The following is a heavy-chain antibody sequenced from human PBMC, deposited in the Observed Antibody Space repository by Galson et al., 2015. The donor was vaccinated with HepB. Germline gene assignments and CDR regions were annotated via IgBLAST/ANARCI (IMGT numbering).Heavy chain of an antibody. Sequence: QSGAEVKKPGESLKISCKGSGYSFTSYWIGWVRQMPGKGLEWMGIIYPGDSDTRYSPSFQGQVTISADKSISTAYLQWSSLKASDTAMYYCARLTPSLPEHRRAFDIWGQGTMVTVSS. CDR3: ARLTPSLPEHRRAFDI. V-gene: IGHV5-51*03. J-gene: IGHJ3*02. CDR1: GYSFTSYW. CDR2: IYPGDSDT. D-gene: IGHD1-14*01.